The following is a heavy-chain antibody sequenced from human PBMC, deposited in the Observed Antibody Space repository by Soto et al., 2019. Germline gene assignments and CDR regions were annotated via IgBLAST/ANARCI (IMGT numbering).Heavy chain of an antibody. Sequence: PSETLSLTCTVSGGSISSGDYYWSWIRQPPGKGLEWIGFIYYSGGTYYKPSLKSRVTISVDTSKNKFSLKLSSVTAADTAVYYCARWSSPAGHSGQVPAAGCMDVWGKGTTVTVSS. D-gene: IGHD2-2*01. J-gene: IGHJ6*03. CDR1: GGSISSGDYY. CDR2: IYYSGGT. V-gene: IGHV4-30-4*01. CDR3: ARWSSPAGHSGQVPAAGCMDV.